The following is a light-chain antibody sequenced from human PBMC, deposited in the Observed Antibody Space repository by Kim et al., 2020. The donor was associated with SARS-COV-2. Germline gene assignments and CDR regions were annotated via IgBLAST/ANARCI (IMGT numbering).Light chain of an antibody. CDR3: QQYNFWPPYT. J-gene: IGKJ2*01. Sequence: VSPGERATPSCRASLSVTSNLAWYQQKPGQAPRLLIYGASTRATGIPARFSGSGSGTEFTLTISNLQSEDFAIYYCQQYNFWPPYTFGQGTKLEIK. CDR1: LSVTSN. CDR2: GAS. V-gene: IGKV3-15*01.